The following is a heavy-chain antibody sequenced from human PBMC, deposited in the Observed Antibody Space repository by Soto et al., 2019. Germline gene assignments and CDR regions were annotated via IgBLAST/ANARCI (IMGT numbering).Heavy chain of an antibody. CDR1: GFTFSSYA. CDR2: ISYDGSNK. V-gene: IGHV3-30-3*01. J-gene: IGHJ4*02. Sequence: QVQLVESGGGVVQPGRSLRLSCAASGFTFSSYAMHWVRQAPGKGLERVAVISYDGSNKYYADSVKGRFTISRDNSKNTLYLQMNSLRAEDTAVYYCAREVTTVTTSPSFDYWGQGTLVTVSS. CDR3: AREVTTVTTSPSFDY. D-gene: IGHD4-17*01.